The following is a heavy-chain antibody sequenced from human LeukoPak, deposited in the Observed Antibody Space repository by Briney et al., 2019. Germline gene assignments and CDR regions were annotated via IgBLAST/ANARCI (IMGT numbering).Heavy chain of an antibody. D-gene: IGHD6-19*01. CDR1: GFTVSSNY. CDR3: ARGWGTSGWYVPTI. CDR2: IHSGGST. Sequence: GSLRLSCAASGFTVSSNYISWVRQAPGKGLEWVSVIHSGGSTYYADSVKGRFTSSRDNSKNTLYLEMNSLRAGDTAVYYCARGWGTSGWYVPTIWGQGTMVTVSS. J-gene: IGHJ3*02. V-gene: IGHV3-66*01.